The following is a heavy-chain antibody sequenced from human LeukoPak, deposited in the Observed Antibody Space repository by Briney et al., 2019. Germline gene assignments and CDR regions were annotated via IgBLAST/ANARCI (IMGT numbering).Heavy chain of an antibody. Sequence: SQTLSLTCAISGDDVSTNKAMWNWIRQSPSRGLEWLGRTYYRSQWYNDYAVSVKSRITITPDTSTNQSSLHLNSVTPDDTAVYYCVRLVGNSWLDYWGQGTLVSVSS. CDR3: VRLVGNSWLDY. V-gene: IGHV6-1*01. D-gene: IGHD6-13*01. CDR2: TYYRSQWYN. J-gene: IGHJ4*02. CDR1: GDDVSTNKAM.